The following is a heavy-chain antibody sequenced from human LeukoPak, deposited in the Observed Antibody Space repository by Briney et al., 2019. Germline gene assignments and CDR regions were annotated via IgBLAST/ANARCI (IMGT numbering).Heavy chain of an antibody. CDR3: ARVSYSSGWSTFDY. CDR2: ISYDGSNK. CDR1: GFTFSSYA. J-gene: IGHJ4*02. D-gene: IGHD6-19*01. V-gene: IGHV3-30-3*01. Sequence: GGSLRLSCAASGFTFSSYAMHWVRQAPGKGLEWVAVISYDGSNKYYADSVKGRFTISRDNSKNTLYLQMNSLRAEDTAVYYCARVSYSSGWSTFDYWGQGTLVTVSS.